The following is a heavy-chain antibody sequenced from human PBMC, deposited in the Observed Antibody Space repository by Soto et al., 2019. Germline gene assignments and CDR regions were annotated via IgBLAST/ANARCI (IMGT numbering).Heavy chain of an antibody. CDR3: ARGPNSSGWYYFDY. V-gene: IGHV3-33*01. J-gene: IGHJ4*02. D-gene: IGHD6-19*01. CDR1: GFTFSSYG. Sequence: GGSLRLSCAASGFTFSSYGMHWVRQAPGKGLEWVAVIWYDGSNKYYADSVKGRFTISRDNSKNTLYLQMNSLRAEDTAVYYCARGPNSSGWYYFDYWDQGTLVTVSS. CDR2: IWYDGSNK.